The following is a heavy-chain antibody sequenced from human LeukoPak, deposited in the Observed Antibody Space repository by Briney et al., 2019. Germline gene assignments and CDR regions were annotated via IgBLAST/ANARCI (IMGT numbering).Heavy chain of an antibody. CDR2: IYYSGST. D-gene: IGHD3-16*01. J-gene: IGHJ4*02. Sequence: SETLSLTCTVSGGSISSYYWSWIRQPPGKGLEWIGYIYYSGSTNYNPSLKSRVTISVDTSKNQFSLKLSSVTAADTAVYYCARASVGGGGDYWGQGTLVTVSS. CDR3: ARASVGGGGDY. V-gene: IGHV4-59*01. CDR1: GGSISSYY.